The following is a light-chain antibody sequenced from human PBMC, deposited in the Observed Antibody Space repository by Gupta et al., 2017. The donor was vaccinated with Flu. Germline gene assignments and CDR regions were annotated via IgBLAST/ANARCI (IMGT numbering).Light chain of an antibody. V-gene: IGKV4-1*01. CDR1: QSLLYRSDNKNY. CDR2: WAS. CDR3: QQYYSPLLYS. Sequence: DIEMTQSPDSLAVSLGERATVNCKSSQSLLYRSDNKNYLAWYQQKPGQPPKLLIYWASSRQYGVPDRFSGSGYGTDFSLTISSLQAEDVAVYFCQQYYSPLLYSFGQGTKMEI. J-gene: IGKJ2*03.